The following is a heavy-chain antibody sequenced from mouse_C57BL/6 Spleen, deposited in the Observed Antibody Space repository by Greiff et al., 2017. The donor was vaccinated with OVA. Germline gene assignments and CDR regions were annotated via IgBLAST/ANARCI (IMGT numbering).Heavy chain of an antibody. D-gene: IGHD1-2*01. CDR1: GFTFSDYG. V-gene: IGHV5-17*01. CDR2: ISSGSSTI. CDR3: AGGLRPWFAY. Sequence: EVQLQESGGGLVKPGGSLKLSCAASGFTFSDYGMHWVRQAPEKGLEWVAYISSGSSTIYYADTVKGRFTISRDNAKNTLFLQMTSLRSEDTAMYYCAGGLRPWFAYWGQGTLVTVSA. J-gene: IGHJ3*01.